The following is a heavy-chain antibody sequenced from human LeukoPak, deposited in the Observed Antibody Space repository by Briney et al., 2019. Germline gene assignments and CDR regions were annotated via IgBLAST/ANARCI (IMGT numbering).Heavy chain of an antibody. CDR3: AKGNSVGRAVAGTLFDY. CDR2: ISGSGGST. CDR1: GFTFSSYA. J-gene: IGHJ4*02. D-gene: IGHD6-19*01. Sequence: TGGSLRLSWAASGFTFSSYAMSWVRQAPGKGLEWVSAISGSGGSTYYADSVKGRFTISRDNSKNTLYLQMNSLRAEDTAVYYCAKGNSVGRAVAGTLFDYWGQGTLVTVSS. V-gene: IGHV3-23*01.